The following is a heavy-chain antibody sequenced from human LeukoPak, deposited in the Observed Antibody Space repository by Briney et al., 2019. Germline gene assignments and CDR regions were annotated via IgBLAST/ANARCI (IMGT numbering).Heavy chain of an antibody. CDR2: INQDASEI. D-gene: IGHD2-21*02. CDR1: GFTFSTYW. CDR3: ATDRDNSDWQKRFDS. J-gene: IGHJ4*02. V-gene: IGHV3-7*01. Sequence: GGSLRLSCAASGFTFSTYWMNWYRQAPGKGLEWVGNINQDASEINYVDSVGGRFTISRDNAKNPLHLQMNSLRAEDTAVYYCATDRDNSDWQKRFDSWGQGTLVTVSS.